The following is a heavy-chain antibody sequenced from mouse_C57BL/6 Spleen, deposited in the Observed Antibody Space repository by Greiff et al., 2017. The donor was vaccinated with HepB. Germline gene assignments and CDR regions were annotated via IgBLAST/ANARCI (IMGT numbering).Heavy chain of an antibody. V-gene: IGHV1-4*01. D-gene: IGHD1-2*01. J-gene: IGHJ4*01. CDR1: GYTFTSYT. CDR2: INPSSGYT. CDR3: ASLTAYAMDY. Sequence: QVQLKQSGAELARPGASVKMSCKASGYTFTSYTMHWVKQRPGQGLEWIGYINPSSGYTKYNQKFKDKATLTADKSSSTAYMQLSSLTSEDSAVYYCASLTAYAMDYWGQGTSVTVSS.